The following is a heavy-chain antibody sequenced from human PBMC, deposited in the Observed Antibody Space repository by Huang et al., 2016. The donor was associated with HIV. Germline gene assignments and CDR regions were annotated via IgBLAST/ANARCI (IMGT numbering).Heavy chain of an antibody. CDR2: INPRACDN. CDR3: ARDSDHYDSSGYYRAPSY. CDR1: GYTFTNYS. J-gene: IGHJ4*02. Sequence: QVQLIQPGAEVRKPGASVKLSCKASGYTFTNYSIHWVRQAPGQGLEWMGIINPRACDNDHAPRFQGRVTMTRDTSTRTVYLELRSLRSGDTALYYCARDSDHYDSSGYYRAPSYWAQGTLVTVSS. V-gene: IGHV1-46*01. D-gene: IGHD3-22*01.